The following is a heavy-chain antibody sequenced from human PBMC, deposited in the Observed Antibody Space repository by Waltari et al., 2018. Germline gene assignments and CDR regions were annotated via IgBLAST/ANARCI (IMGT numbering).Heavy chain of an antibody. J-gene: IGHJ4*02. V-gene: IGHV1-2*06. CDR1: GYTFTGYY. CDR3: ARVVGAVAGNEVGFDY. Sequence: QVQLVQSGAEVKKPGASVKVSCKASGYTFTGYYMHWVRQAPGQGLEWMGRINPNSGGTNYAQKFQGRVTMTRDTSISTAYMELSRLRSDDTAVYYCARVVGAVAGNEVGFDYWGQGTLVTVSS. D-gene: IGHD6-19*01. CDR2: INPNSGGT.